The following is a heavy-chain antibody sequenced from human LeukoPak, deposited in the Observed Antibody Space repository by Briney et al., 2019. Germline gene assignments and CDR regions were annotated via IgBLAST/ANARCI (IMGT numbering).Heavy chain of an antibody. V-gene: IGHV3-43D*03. CDR2: ISWEGGST. D-gene: IGHD3-16*01. Sequence: GGSLRLSCAASGFTFDDYAMHWARHAPGKGLEWGSLISWEGGSTSYVESVKGRFTISRDNSKNSLYLQMNSLRAEDTAFYYCAKGGYDPDYYFDYWGQGTLVTVSS. CDR3: AKGGYDPDYYFDY. J-gene: IGHJ4*02. CDR1: GFTFDDYA.